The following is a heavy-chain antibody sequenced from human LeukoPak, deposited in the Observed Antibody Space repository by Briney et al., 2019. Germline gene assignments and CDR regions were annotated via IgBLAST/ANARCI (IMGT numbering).Heavy chain of an antibody. CDR3: ARGSGELLLGYMDV. Sequence: PSETLSLTCTVSGGSISSYYWSWIRQPAGKGLEWIGRIYTSGSTNYNPSLKSRVTVSVDTSKNQFSLKLSSVTAADTAVYYCARGSGELLLGYMDVWGKGTTVTVSS. CDR2: IYTSGST. D-gene: IGHD3-10*01. CDR1: GGSISSYY. J-gene: IGHJ6*03. V-gene: IGHV4-4*07.